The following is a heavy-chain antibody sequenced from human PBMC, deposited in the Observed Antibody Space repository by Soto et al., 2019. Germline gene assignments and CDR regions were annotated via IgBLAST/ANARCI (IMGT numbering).Heavy chain of an antibody. Sequence: PGGSLRLSCAASGFAFTTYGMHWVRQAPGKGLEWVAFISYDGINQYYADSVKGRFTISRDISKNTLYLQMNNLRPEDTAVYYCAKVGLMGAYRKSFFDYWGQGALVTVSS. V-gene: IGHV3-30*18. CDR3: AKVGLMGAYRKSFFDY. CDR2: ISYDGINQ. D-gene: IGHD1-26*01. CDR1: GFAFTTYG. J-gene: IGHJ4*02.